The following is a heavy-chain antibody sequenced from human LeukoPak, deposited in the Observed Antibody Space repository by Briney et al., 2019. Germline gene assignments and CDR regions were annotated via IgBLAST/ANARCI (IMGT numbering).Heavy chain of an antibody. CDR1: GGSISSSSYY. J-gene: IGHJ3*02. CDR3: ARHDIYCSSTSCYIHYEGAFDI. Sequence: PSETLSLTCTVSGGSISSSSYYWGWIRQPPGEGLEWIGSIYYSGSTYYNPSLKSRVTISVDTSKNQFSLKLSSVTAADTAVYYCARHDIYCSSTSCYIHYEGAFDIWGQGTMVTVSS. CDR2: IYYSGST. D-gene: IGHD2-2*02. V-gene: IGHV4-39*01.